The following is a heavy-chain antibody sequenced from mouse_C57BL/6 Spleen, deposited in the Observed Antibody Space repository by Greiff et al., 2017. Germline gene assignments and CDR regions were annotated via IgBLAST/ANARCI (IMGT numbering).Heavy chain of an antibody. Sequence: EVNVVESGGGLVKPGGSLKLSCAASGFTFSSYAMSWVRQTPEKRLEWVATISDGGSYTYYPDNVKGRFTISRDNAKNNLYLQMSHLKSEDTAMYYCARGSGTRGSFDYWGQGTTLTVSS. V-gene: IGHV5-4*03. CDR1: GFTFSSYA. CDR2: ISDGGSYT. D-gene: IGHD4-1*01. CDR3: ARGSGTRGSFDY. J-gene: IGHJ2*01.